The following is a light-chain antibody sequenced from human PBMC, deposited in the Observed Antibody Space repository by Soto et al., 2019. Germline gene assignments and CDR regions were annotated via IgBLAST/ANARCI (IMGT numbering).Light chain of an antibody. Sequence: DVQLTQSPSFLSASVGDRVTITCRASQGINTDLAWYQQKPGKAPDLLIYGASTLQGGVPSRFSGGGSGTEFTLTINTLQPGDFATYYCQQLNSYPQVTFGGGTKVGIK. V-gene: IGKV1-9*01. CDR3: QQLNSYPQVT. CDR1: QGINTD. J-gene: IGKJ4*01. CDR2: GAS.